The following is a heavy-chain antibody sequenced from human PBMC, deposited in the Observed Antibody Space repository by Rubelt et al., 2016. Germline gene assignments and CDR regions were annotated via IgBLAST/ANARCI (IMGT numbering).Heavy chain of an antibody. CDR2: ISSSGSTI. D-gene: IGHD5-12*01. CDR1: GFTFSSYE. V-gene: IGHV3-48*03. CDR3: ARSDIVATITDY. J-gene: IGHJ4*02. Sequence: EVQLVESGGGLVQPGGSLRLSCAASGFTFSSYEMNWVRQAPGKGLEWVSYISSSGSTIYYADSVKGQFTISRDNAKNSLDLQMNSLRAEDTAVYYCARSDIVATITDYWGQGTLVTVSS.